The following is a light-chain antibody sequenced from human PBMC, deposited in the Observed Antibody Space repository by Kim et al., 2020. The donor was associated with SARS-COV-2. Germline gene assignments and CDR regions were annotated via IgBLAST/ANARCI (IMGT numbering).Light chain of an antibody. V-gene: IGKV1-5*03. J-gene: IGKJ2*03. CDR3: QQYNSAPYS. Sequence: SASVGDRVSITCRASQTIVTWLAWYQQKPGKPPRLLIYLASSLETGVPSRFSGSGYGTEFTLTISDLQPDDFATYHCQQYNSAPYSFGQGTKLEI. CDR1: QTIVTW. CDR2: LAS.